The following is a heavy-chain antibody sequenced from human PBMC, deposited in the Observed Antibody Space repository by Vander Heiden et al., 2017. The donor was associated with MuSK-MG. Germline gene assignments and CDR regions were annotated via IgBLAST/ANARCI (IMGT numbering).Heavy chain of an antibody. Sequence: EVQLVESGGGLVQPGGSLRLSCAASGFTFSNAWMGWVRQGPGKGLEWVGRIKSKNDGGTTYYAAPVKGRFSISRDDSKNTLYLQMNSLKAEDTAVYYCTGGATSRDYWGQGTLVTVSS. V-gene: IGHV3-15*01. CDR1: GFTFSNAW. D-gene: IGHD1-1*01. J-gene: IGHJ4*02. CDR3: TGGATSRDY. CDR2: IKSKNDGGTT.